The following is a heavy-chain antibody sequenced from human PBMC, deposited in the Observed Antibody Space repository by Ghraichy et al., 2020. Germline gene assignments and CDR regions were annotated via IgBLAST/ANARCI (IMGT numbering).Heavy chain of an antibody. V-gene: IGHV3-30*18. CDR1: GFTFSSYG. D-gene: IGHD2-2*01. CDR3: AKDGVVVPSAEGPYYYYYGMDV. Sequence: GGSLRLSCAASGFTFSSYGMHWVRQAPGKGLEWVAVISYDGSNKYYADSVKGRFTISRDNSKNTLYLQMNSLRAEDTAVYYCAKDGVVVPSAEGPYYYYYGMDVWGQGTTVTVSS. J-gene: IGHJ6*02. CDR2: ISYDGSNK.